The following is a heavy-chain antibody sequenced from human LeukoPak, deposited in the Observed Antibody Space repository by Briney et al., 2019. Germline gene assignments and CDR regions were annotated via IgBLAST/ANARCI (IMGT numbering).Heavy chain of an antibody. CDR1: GFTFTTYG. CDR2: ISAYNGNT. CDR3: ARLHYDFWSGYKGAFDI. D-gene: IGHD3-3*01. V-gene: IGHV1-18*01. Sequence: ASVKVSCKASGFTFTTYGFSWVRQAPGQGLEWMGWISAYNGNTNYAQKFQGRVTMTTDTSTSTAYMEARSLRSDDTAVYYCARLHYDFWSGYKGAFDIWGQGTMVTVSS. J-gene: IGHJ3*02.